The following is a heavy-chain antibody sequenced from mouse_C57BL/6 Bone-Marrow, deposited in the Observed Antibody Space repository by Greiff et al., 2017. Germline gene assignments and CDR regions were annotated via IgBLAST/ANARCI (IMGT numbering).Heavy chain of an antibody. V-gene: IGHV1-55*01. Sequence: QVQLQQPGAELVKPGASVKMSCKASGYTFTSYWITWVKQRPGQGLEWIGDIYPTSGRTNYNEKFKSKAILTVDTSSNTAYMHLSSLTSEDSAVFYCARSGPLGRSFDYWGQGTTHTVSS. D-gene: IGHD4-1*01. CDR1: GYTFTSYW. CDR3: ARSGPLGRSFDY. CDR2: IYPTSGRT. J-gene: IGHJ2*01.